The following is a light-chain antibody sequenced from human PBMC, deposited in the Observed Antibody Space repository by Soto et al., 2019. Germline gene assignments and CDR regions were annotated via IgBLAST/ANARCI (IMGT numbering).Light chain of an antibody. Sequence: VGGYNYVSWYQQHPGKAPKXXXXXXSNRPSGVSNRXSGSKSXXTASLTISGLQAEDEADYYCSSYTSSSSLVVXXGGIKLTVL. CDR3: SSYTSSSSLVV. CDR2: XXS. J-gene: IGLJ2*01. CDR1: VGGYNY. V-gene: IGLV2-14*04.